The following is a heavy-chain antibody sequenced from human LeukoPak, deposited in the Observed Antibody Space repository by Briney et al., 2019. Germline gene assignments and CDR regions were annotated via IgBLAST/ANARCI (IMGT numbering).Heavy chain of an antibody. CDR1: GGSISSSSYY. CDR2: IYYSGST. V-gene: IGHV4-39*01. J-gene: IGHJ4*02. CDR3: ARQVADYSNYPGY. D-gene: IGHD4-11*01. Sequence: PSETLCLTYTVSGGSISSSSYYWGWIRQPPGQGLEWIGSIYYSGSTYYNPSLKSRVTISVDTSKNQFSLKLSSVTAADTAVYYCARQVADYSNYPGYWGQGTLVTVSS.